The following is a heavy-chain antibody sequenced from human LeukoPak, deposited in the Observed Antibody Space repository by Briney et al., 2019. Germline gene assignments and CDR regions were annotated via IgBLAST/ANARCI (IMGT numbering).Heavy chain of an antibody. CDR2: IYYSGST. Sequence: SETLSLTCTVSGGSISSYCWSWIRQPPGKGLEWIGYIYYSGSTNYNPSLKSRVTISVDTSKNQFSLKLSSVTAADTAVYYCARVMEATVVTPAYFDYWGQGTLVTVSS. V-gene: IGHV4-59*01. J-gene: IGHJ4*02. D-gene: IGHD4-23*01. CDR3: ARVMEATVVTPAYFDY. CDR1: GGSISSYC.